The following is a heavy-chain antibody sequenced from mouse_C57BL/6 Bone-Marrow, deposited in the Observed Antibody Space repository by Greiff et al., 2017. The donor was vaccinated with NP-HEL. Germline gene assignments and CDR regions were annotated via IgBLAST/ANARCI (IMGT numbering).Heavy chain of an antibody. V-gene: IGHV1-36*01. CDR1: GFTFTDYY. Sequence: EVQLQQSGPVLVKPGPSVKISCKASGFTFTDYYMHWVKQSHGKSLEWIGLVYPCNGGTSYNQKFKGKTTLTVDTSSSTAYMELNSLTPEDSAVYYCARWDYGCSYGFAYWGQGTLVTVSA. D-gene: IGHD1-1*01. J-gene: IGHJ3*01. CDR3: ARWDYGCSYGFAY. CDR2: VYPCNGGT.